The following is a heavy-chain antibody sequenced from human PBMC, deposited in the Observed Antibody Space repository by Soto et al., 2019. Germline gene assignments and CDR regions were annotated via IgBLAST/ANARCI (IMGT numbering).Heavy chain of an antibody. CDR1: GFTFSSYG. Sequence: AGGSLRLSCAASGFTFSSYGMHWVRQAPGKGLEWVAVISYDGSNKYYADSVKGRFTISRDNSKNTLYLQMNSLRAEDTAVYYCAKQEPHFYDSSVYSDYWGQGTLVTVSS. D-gene: IGHD3-22*01. CDR2: ISYDGSNK. J-gene: IGHJ4*02. V-gene: IGHV3-30*18. CDR3: AKQEPHFYDSSVYSDY.